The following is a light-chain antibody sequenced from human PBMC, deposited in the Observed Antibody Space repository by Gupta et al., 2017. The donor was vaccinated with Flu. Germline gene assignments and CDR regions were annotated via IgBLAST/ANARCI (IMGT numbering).Light chain of an antibody. CDR1: SSNIGAEYD. CDR3: QSYDTSLSGSV. Sequence: QSVLTQPPSASGAPGQRVTISCTVCSSNIGAEYDVHWYQQFPGTAPKLLIYGNSNRPSGVPDRFSGSKSGTSASLAITGLQAEDEADYYCQSYDTSLSGSVFGGGTKLTVL. V-gene: IGLV1-40*01. CDR2: GNS. J-gene: IGLJ3*02.